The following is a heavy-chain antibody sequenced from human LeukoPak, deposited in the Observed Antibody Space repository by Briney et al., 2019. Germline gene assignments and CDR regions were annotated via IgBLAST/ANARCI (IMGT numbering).Heavy chain of an antibody. J-gene: IGHJ4*02. CDR3: ARLGRNSSGYLARPYYFDY. Sequence: SETLSLTCTVSGGSISSYYWSWIRQPAGKGLEWIGRIYTSGSTNYNPSLKSRVTMSVDTSKNQSSLKLSSVTAADTAVYYCARLGRNSSGYLARPYYFDYWGQGTLVTVSS. D-gene: IGHD3-22*01. CDR1: GGSISSYY. V-gene: IGHV4-4*07. CDR2: IYTSGST.